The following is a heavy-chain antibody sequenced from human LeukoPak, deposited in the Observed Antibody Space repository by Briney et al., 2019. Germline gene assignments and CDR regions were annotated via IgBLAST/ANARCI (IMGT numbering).Heavy chain of an antibody. Sequence: PGGALRLSCAASGFTFSSYSMNWVRQAPGKGLEWVSYISSSSSTIYYADSVEGRFTNSRDNAKNSLYLQMNSLRAEDTAVYYCARDYLDDYGDYDFDYWGQGTLVTVSS. J-gene: IGHJ4*02. V-gene: IGHV3-48*04. CDR3: ARDYLDDYGDYDFDY. CDR2: ISSSSSTI. D-gene: IGHD4-17*01. CDR1: GFTFSSYS.